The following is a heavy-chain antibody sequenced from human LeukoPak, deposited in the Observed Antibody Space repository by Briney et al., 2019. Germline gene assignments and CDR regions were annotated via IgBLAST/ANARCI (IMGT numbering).Heavy chain of an antibody. CDR2: IYYSGST. Sequence: SETLSLTCTVSGGSISSYYWSWIRQPPGKGLEWIGYIYYSGSTNYNPSLKSRVTISVDTSKNQFSLKLSSVTAADTAVYYCTGDPITYEYFHHWGQGTLVTVSS. D-gene: IGHD4-17*01. CDR3: TGDPITYEYFHH. V-gene: IGHV4-59*01. CDR1: GGSISSYY. J-gene: IGHJ1*01.